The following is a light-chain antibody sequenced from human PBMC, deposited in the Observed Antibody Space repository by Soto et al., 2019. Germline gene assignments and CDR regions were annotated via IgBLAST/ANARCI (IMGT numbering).Light chain of an antibody. CDR1: QSVSSY. CDR2: ESS. V-gene: IGKV3-11*01. CDR3: QQRGYT. Sequence: EIVLPQSPATLSLSPGERATLSCRASQSVSSYLAWYPQKPGKAPRLLIYESSTRAPGIPARSRGSGSETDFTLSISSIEPEAFAVYYCQQRGYTFGQGTKLESK. J-gene: IGKJ2*01.